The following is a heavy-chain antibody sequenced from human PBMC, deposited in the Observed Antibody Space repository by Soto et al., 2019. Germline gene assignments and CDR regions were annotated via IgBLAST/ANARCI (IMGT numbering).Heavy chain of an antibody. Sequence: EVQLLESGEALVQPGGSLRLSCAASGFTYNIYAMSWVRQAPGKGLEWVSGISAGVIDTYYADSVKGRFTVSRDDSKNTLYLQMNSVRADDTAVYYCAKQFSSSTWYPFDHWGRGTLVTVSS. V-gene: IGHV3-23*01. D-gene: IGHD6-13*01. CDR2: ISAGVIDT. CDR3: AKQFSSSTWYPFDH. CDR1: GFTYNIYA. J-gene: IGHJ4*02.